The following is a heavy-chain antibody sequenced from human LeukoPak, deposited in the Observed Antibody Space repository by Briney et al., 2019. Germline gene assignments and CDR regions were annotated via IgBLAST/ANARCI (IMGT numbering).Heavy chain of an antibody. CDR2: ICHSGST. V-gene: IGHV4-38-2*02. J-gene: IGHJ4*02. CDR3: ARERSSVVDHGIDY. Sequence: PSETLSLTCFVSSYSTSSDYCWGWNRQPPGRGLEWIGSICHSGSTYYKPSLKSRATISADTAKNQFSLKVTSVTAADTAVYYCARERSSVVDHGIDYWGQGFLVTVSS. CDR1: SYSTSSDYC. D-gene: IGHD2-21*01.